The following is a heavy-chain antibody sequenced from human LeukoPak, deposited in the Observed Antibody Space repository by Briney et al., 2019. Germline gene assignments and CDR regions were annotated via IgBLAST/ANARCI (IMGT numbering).Heavy chain of an antibody. V-gene: IGHV3-53*01. CDR1: GFTVSSNY. CDR2: IYSGGST. CDR3: ARDPAGATISDASDI. D-gene: IGHD5-12*01. Sequence: GGSLRLSCAASGFTVSSNYMSWVRQAPGKGLEWVSVIYSGGSTYYADSVKGRFTISRDNSKNTLYLQMNSLRAEDTAVYYCARDPAGATISDASDIWGQGTMVTVSS. J-gene: IGHJ3*02.